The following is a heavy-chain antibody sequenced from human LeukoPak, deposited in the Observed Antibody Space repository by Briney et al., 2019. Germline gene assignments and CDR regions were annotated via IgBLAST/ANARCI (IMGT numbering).Heavy chain of an antibody. J-gene: IGHJ6*03. Sequence: SQTLSLTCTVSGGSISSGSYYLSWIRQPAGKGLEWIGRIYTSGSTNYNPSLKSRVTISVDTSKNQFSLKLSSVTAADTAVYYCASTARQYGSGSYYHYYYYMDVWGKGTTVTVSS. V-gene: IGHV4-61*02. CDR3: ASTARQYGSGSYYHYYYYMDV. CDR1: GGSISSGSYY. CDR2: IYTSGST. D-gene: IGHD3-10*01.